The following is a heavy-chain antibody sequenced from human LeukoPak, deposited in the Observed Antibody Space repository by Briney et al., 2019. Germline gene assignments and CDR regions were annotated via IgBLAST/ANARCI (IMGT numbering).Heavy chain of an antibody. D-gene: IGHD6-13*01. CDR1: GGSFSSYY. Sequence: SETLSLTCAVYGGSFSSYYWGWIRQPPGKGLEWIGSIYYSGSTYYNPSLKSRVTISVDTSKNQFSLKLSSVTAADTAVYYCARLPIAAAGRPLYYYYYYGMDVWGQGTTVTVSS. CDR2: IYYSGST. V-gene: IGHV4-39*01. CDR3: ARLPIAAAGRPLYYYYYYGMDV. J-gene: IGHJ6*02.